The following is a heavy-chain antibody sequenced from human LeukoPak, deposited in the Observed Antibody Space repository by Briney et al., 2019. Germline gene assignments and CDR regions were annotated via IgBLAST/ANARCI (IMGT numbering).Heavy chain of an antibody. CDR3: ARGREELVVPAYYFDY. CDR1: GGSISSHY. CDR2: IYYSGST. J-gene: IGHJ4*02. V-gene: IGHV4-59*11. D-gene: IGHD2-2*01. Sequence: AETLSLTCTVSGGSISSHYWSWIRQPPGKGLEWIGYIYYSGSTNYKPSLESRVTISVDASKNQFSLRLNSVTAADTAVYYCARGREELVVPAYYFDYWGQGTLVTVSS.